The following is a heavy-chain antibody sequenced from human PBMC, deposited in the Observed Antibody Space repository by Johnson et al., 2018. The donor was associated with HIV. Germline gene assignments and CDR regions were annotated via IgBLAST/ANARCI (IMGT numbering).Heavy chain of an antibody. V-gene: IGHV3-13*01. CDR1: GFTFSSYD. J-gene: IGHJ3*02. Sequence: EVQLLESVGGLVQPGGSLRLSCAASGFTFSSYDMHWVRQATGKGLEWVSAIGTAGDTYYPGSVKGRFTISRENAKNSLYLQMNSLRAGDTAVYYCARGGYCSGGSCYPGAFDIWGQGTMVTVSS. CDR2: IGTAGDT. CDR3: ARGGYCSGGSCYPGAFDI. D-gene: IGHD2-15*01.